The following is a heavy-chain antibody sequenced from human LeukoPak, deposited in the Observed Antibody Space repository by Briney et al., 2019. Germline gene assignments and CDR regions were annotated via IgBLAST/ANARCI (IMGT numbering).Heavy chain of an antibody. CDR2: IYYSGST. CDR1: GGSFSGSSFY. CDR3: ARLQGPIRTVRGVD. D-gene: IGHD3-10*01. J-gene: IGHJ4*02. Sequence: SETLSLTCTVSGGSFSGSSFYWGWIRQPQPTGKGLEWIGSIYYSGSTYYNPSLKSRVSISVDTSKNQFSLKLNSVTAADTAVYYCARLQGPIRTVRGVDWGRGTLVTVSS. V-gene: IGHV4-39*01.